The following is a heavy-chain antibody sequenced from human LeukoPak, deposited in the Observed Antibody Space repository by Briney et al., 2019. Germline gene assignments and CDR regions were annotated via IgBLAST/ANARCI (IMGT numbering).Heavy chain of an antibody. CDR2: ISGSGGST. Sequence: GGSLRLSCAASGFAFNIYAMSWVRQAPGKGLEWVSAISGSGGSTYYADSVKGRFTISRDNAKNTLHLQMNSLRAEDTAVYYCARDRGYGYWYFDLWGRGTLVTVSS. D-gene: IGHD5-18*01. J-gene: IGHJ2*01. CDR3: ARDRGYGYWYFDL. V-gene: IGHV3-23*01. CDR1: GFAFNIYA.